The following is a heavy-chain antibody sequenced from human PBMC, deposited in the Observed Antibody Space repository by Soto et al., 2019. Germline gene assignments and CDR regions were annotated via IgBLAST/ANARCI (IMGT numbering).Heavy chain of an antibody. Sequence: QVQLVESGGGVAQPGRSLRLSCAVSGFTFSDYGMHWVRQAPGKGLEWVAVVSYDGSYKYYADSVKGRFTFSRDLSANTLFLQMNSLRLEDTAVYFCAKEMYPRAVLDSSSPWGDYWGQGTLVAVSS. CDR3: AKEMYPRAVLDSSSPWGDY. CDR1: GFTFSDYG. CDR2: VSYDGSYK. J-gene: IGHJ4*02. D-gene: IGHD6-6*01. V-gene: IGHV3-30*18.